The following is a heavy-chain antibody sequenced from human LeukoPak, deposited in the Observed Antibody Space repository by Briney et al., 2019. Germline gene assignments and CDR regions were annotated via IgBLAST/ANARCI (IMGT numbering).Heavy chain of an antibody. CDR3: TRHHIGATPFDY. D-gene: IGHD4/OR15-4a*01. V-gene: IGHV3-73*01. Sequence: PGGSLRLSCAASGFTFSDSAFHWVRQASGKGREWVGRIRSKPNSYATAYTASVKGRFTISRDDSKNTAYLQMNSLNTEDTAMYYCTRHHIGATPFDYWGQGTLVTVSS. J-gene: IGHJ4*02. CDR1: GFTFSDSA. CDR2: IRSKPNSYAT.